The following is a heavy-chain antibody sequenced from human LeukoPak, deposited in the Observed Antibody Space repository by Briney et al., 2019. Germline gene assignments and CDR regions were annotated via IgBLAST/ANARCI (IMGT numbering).Heavy chain of an antibody. V-gene: IGHV3-48*01. J-gene: IGHJ4*02. CDR2: ISSSSSTI. CDR3: AKGSHHYDSSGWLDY. D-gene: IGHD3-22*01. CDR1: GFTFSSYS. Sequence: GGSLRLSCAASGFTFSSYSMNWVRQAPGKGLEWVSYISSSSSTIYYADSVKGRFTISRDNAKNSLYLQMNSLRAEDTALYYCAKGSHHYDSSGWLDYWGQGTLVTVSS.